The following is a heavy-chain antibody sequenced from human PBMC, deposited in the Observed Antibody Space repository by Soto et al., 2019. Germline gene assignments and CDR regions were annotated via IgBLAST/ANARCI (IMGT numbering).Heavy chain of an antibody. CDR1: GYTFTGYY. J-gene: IGHJ6*04. D-gene: IGHD6-19*01. Sequence: ASVKVSCKASGYTFTGYYMHWVRQAPGQGLEWMGWINPNSGGTNYAQKFQGWVTMTRDTSISTAYMELSRLRSDDTAVYYCEREFRYSSGWFGGLYYYYGMDVWGKGPTVTVSS. CDR3: EREFRYSSGWFGGLYYYYGMDV. V-gene: IGHV1-2*04. CDR2: INPNSGGT.